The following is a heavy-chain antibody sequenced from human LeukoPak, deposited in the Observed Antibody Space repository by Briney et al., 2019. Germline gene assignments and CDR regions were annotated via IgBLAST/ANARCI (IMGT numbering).Heavy chain of an antibody. V-gene: IGHV3-23*01. CDR3: AKDGSPPKNYYDSSEFDY. CDR2: ISGSGGST. CDR1: GFTFSSYA. Sequence: GGSLRLSCAASGFTFSSYAMSWVRQAPGKGLEWVSAISGSGGSTYYADSVKGRFTISRDNSKNTLYLQMNSLRAEDTAVYYCAKDGSPPKNYYDSSEFDYWGQGTLVTVSS. D-gene: IGHD3-22*01. J-gene: IGHJ4*02.